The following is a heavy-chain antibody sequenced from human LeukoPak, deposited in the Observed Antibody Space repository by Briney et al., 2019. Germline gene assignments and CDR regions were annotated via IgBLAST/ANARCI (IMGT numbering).Heavy chain of an antibody. D-gene: IGHD3-10*01. CDR2: IYYSGST. CDR3: ARLVRTSITMVRGVTNNWFDP. V-gene: IGHV4-59*01. J-gene: IGHJ5*02. Sequence: SETLSLTCTVSGGSISSYYWSWLRQPPGKGLEWIGYIYYSGSTNYNPSLKSRVTISVDTSKNQFSLKLSSVTAADTAVYYCARLVRTSITMVRGVTNNWFDPWGQGTLVTVSS. CDR1: GGSISSYY.